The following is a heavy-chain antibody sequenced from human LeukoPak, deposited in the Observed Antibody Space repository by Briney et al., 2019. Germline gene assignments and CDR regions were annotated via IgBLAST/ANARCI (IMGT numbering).Heavy chain of an antibody. V-gene: IGHV3-23*01. CDR3: AKEYDSSGYYYGVY. Sequence: GGSLRLSCAASGFTFSNYAMSWVRQAPGKGLEWVSAISGSASSTYHADSVKGRFTISRDNAKNSLYLQMNSLRAEDTALYYCAKEYDSSGYYYGVYWGQGTLVTVSS. J-gene: IGHJ4*02. D-gene: IGHD3-22*01. CDR1: GFTFSNYA. CDR2: ISGSASST.